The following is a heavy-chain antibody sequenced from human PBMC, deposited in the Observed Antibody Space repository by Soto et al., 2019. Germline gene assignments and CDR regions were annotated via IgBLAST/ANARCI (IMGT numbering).Heavy chain of an antibody. D-gene: IGHD1-26*01. J-gene: IGHJ4*02. CDR2: IWHRDGNT. CDR1: GFPFSSYD. CDR3: THGALLDY. V-gene: IGHV3-23*01. Sequence: GGSLRLSCAASGFPFSSYDMSWVRQAPGKGLEWVSVIWHRDGNTYYADSVKGRFTISRDNSKNTLYLQMNSLRAEDTAVYFCTHGALLDYWAQRTLVTGSS.